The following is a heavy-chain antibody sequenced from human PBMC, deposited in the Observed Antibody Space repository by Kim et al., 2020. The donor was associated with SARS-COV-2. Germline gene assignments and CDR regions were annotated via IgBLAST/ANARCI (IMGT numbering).Heavy chain of an antibody. V-gene: IGHV3-33*01. CDR1: GFTFSSYG. CDR3: ARDFSFLGDSSGWPWDY. CDR2: IWYDGSNE. D-gene: IGHD6-19*01. Sequence: GGSLRLSCAASGFTFSSYGMHWVRQAPGKGLEWVAVIWYDGSNEYYADSVKGRFTISRDNSKNTLYLQMNSLRAEDTAVYYCARDFSFLGDSSGWPWDYWGQGTLVTVSS. J-gene: IGHJ4*02.